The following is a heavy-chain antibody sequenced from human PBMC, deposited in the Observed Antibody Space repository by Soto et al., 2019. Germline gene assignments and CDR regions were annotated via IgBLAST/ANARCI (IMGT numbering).Heavy chain of an antibody. CDR1: GFSFSIYA. D-gene: IGHD5-12*01. CDR3: AKGRGYSGYAIDY. CDR2: VSGSGSST. J-gene: IGHJ4*02. V-gene: IGHV3-23*01. Sequence: GGSLRLSCAASGFSFSIYAMSWVRQAPGKGLEWVSGVSGSGSSTYYADSVEGRFTISRDNSKNTLFLQMNSLRAEDTAVYYCAKGRGYSGYAIDYWGQGTLVTV.